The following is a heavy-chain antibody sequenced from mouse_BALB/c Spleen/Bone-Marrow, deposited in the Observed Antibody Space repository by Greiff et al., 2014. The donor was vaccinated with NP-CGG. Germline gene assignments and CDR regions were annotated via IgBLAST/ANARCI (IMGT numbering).Heavy chain of an antibody. CDR2: ISHGGGTT. CDR3: TRHGGYYPYYYAMDY. D-gene: IGHD2-3*01. V-gene: IGHV5-12-1*01. CDR1: GFAFSSYD. J-gene: IGHJ4*01. Sequence: EVKLVESGGGLVKPGGSLKLSCAASGFAFSSYDMSWVRQTPEKRLEWVAYISHGGGTTYYSDAVKGRLTISRDNAKNTLYLQMSSLKSEDTAIYYCTRHGGYYPYYYAMDYWGQGTSVTVSS.